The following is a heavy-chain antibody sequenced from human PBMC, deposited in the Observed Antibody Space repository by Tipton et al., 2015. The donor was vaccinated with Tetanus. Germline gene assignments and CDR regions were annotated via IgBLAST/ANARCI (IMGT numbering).Heavy chain of an antibody. J-gene: IGHJ4*02. CDR1: GGSISSYY. Sequence: LRLSCTVSGGSISSYYWSWIRQPPGRGLEWIGYIYYSGSTNYNPSLKSRVTISVDTSKNQFSLKLSSVTAADTAVYYCARGTDDYWGQGTLVTVSS. D-gene: IGHD2-2*01. CDR3: ARGTDDY. V-gene: IGHV4-59*01. CDR2: IYYSGST.